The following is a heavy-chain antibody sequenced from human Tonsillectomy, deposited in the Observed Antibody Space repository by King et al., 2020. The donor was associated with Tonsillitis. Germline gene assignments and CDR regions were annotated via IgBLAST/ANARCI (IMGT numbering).Heavy chain of an antibody. D-gene: IGHD5-12*01. Sequence: VQLVESGGGLVQPGGSLRLSCAASGFSFSDYYMTWIRQTPGKGLEWFSYISSTGSTIYYADSVKGRFTISRDNAKNSLSLQMNSLRGDDTAVYYCARGSGSYFASWGQGTLVTVSS. CDR2: ISSTGSTI. CDR3: ARGSGSYFAS. J-gene: IGHJ4*02. CDR1: GFSFSDYY. V-gene: IGHV3-11*01.